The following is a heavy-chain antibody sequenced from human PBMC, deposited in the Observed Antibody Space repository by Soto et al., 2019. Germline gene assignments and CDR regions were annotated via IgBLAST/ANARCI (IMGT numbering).Heavy chain of an antibody. D-gene: IGHD6-13*01. CDR2: ISWNSGSI. J-gene: IGHJ5*02. Sequence: GGSLRLSCAASGFTFDDYAMHWVRQAPGKGLEWVSGISWNSGSIGYADSVKGRFTISRDNAKNSLYLQMNSLRAEDTALYYCAKDLYPGIAAAGTVWFDPWGQGTLVTVSS. CDR1: GFTFDDYA. CDR3: AKDLYPGIAAAGTVWFDP. V-gene: IGHV3-9*01.